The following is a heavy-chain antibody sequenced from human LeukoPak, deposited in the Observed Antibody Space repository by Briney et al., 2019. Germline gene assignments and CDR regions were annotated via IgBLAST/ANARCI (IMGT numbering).Heavy chain of an antibody. Sequence: SETLSLTCAVSGGSISSSSWWSWVRQSPGEGLEWIGEMYHSGNINYNPSLKSRVTISVDKSKNQFSLKLSSVTAADTAVYYCARVSSSWYQDWYFDLWGRGTLVTVSS. D-gene: IGHD6-13*01. J-gene: IGHJ2*01. CDR1: GGSISSSSW. V-gene: IGHV4-4*02. CDR3: ARVSSSWYQDWYFDL. CDR2: MYHSGNI.